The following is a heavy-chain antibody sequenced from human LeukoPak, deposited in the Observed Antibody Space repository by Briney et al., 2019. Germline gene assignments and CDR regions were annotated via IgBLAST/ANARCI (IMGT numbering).Heavy chain of an antibody. CDR1: GFMFSRYW. CDR2: IKRDESEK. J-gene: IGHJ4*02. V-gene: IGHV3-7*01. D-gene: IGHD2-2*01. CDR3: ATSQRVVVPAVLVDY. Sequence: GGSLRLSCAASGFMFSRYWMSWVRQAPGKGLEWVANIKRDESEKYYVDSVKGRFTISRDNAKNSLYLQMNSLRAEDTAVYYCATSQRVVVPAVLVDYWGQGTLVTVSA.